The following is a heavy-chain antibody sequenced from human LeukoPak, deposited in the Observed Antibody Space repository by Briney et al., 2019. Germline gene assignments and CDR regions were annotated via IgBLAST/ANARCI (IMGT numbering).Heavy chain of an antibody. CDR1: GFTVSSNY. V-gene: IGHV3-66*02. Sequence: GGSLRLSCAASGFTVSSNYMSWVRQAPGKGLEWVSVIYSGGSTYYADSVKGRFTISRDNSKNTLYLQMNSLRAEDTAVYYCARDASPQLRFLENPLGWFDPWGQGTLVTVSS. J-gene: IGHJ5*02. D-gene: IGHD3-3*01. CDR2: IYSGGST. CDR3: ARDASPQLRFLENPLGWFDP.